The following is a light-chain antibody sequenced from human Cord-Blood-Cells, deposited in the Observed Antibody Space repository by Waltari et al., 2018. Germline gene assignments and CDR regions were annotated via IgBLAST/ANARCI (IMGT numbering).Light chain of an antibody. Sequence: QSALTQPRSVSVSPGQSVTISCTGTSSDVGGYNYVSWYQQHPGKAPKLMIYDVSKRPSGVPDRFSGSKSGNTASLTISGLQAEDEADYDCCSYAGSYNWVFGGGTKLTVL. V-gene: IGLV2-11*01. J-gene: IGLJ3*02. CDR2: DVS. CDR3: CSYAGSYNWV. CDR1: SSDVGGYNY.